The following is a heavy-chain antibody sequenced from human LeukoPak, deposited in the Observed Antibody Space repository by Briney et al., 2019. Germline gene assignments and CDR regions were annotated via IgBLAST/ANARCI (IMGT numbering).Heavy chain of an antibody. CDR1: GFTFSSYS. D-gene: IGHD6-19*01. Sequence: PGGSLRLXCAASGFTFSSYSMDWVRQAPGKGLEWVSSISSSSSYIYYADSVKGRFTISRDNAKNSLYLQMNSLRAEDTAVYYCARDHLLSGWDEGWFDPWGQGTLVTVSS. V-gene: IGHV3-21*01. CDR2: ISSSSSYI. J-gene: IGHJ5*02. CDR3: ARDHLLSGWDEGWFDP.